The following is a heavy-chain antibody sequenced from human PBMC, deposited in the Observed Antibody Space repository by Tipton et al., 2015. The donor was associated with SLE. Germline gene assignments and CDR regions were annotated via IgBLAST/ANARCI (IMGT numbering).Heavy chain of an antibody. V-gene: IGHV3-7*01. Sequence: SLRLSCAASGFTFSTYWMTWVRQAPGKGLEWVGQINQDGSEKYYVDSVEGRYTISRDNAKNSLYLQMNSLRVDDTAIYYFTRDLDISAAYVDHWGQGTLVAVSS. CDR1: GFTFSTYW. D-gene: IGHD6-25*01. CDR2: INQDGSEK. CDR3: TRDLDISAAYVDH. J-gene: IGHJ4*02.